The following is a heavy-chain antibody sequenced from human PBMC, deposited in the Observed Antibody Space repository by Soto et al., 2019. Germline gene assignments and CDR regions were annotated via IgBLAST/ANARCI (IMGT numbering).Heavy chain of an antibody. CDR2: INHSGST. D-gene: IGHD2-21*01. CDR1: GGSFSGYY. J-gene: IGHJ4*02. Sequence: SETLSLTCAVYGGSFSGYYWSWIRQPPGKGLEWIGEINHSGSTNYNPSLKSRVTISVDTSKNQFSLKLSSVAAADTAVYYCARGSLRCGDFWGGKTSGYWGQGTLVTVYS. CDR3: ARGSLRCGDFWGGKTSGY. V-gene: IGHV4-34*01.